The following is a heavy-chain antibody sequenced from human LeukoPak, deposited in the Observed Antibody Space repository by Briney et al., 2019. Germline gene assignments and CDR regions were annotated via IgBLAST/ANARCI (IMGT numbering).Heavy chain of an antibody. V-gene: IGHV3-48*03. Sequence: TGGSLRLSCAASGFTFSSYEMNWVRQAPGKGLEWVSYISSSGSTIYYADSVKGRFTIFRDNAKNSLYLQMNSLRAEDTAVYYCARVRKGDTAMVRFFYYYYYMDVWGKGTTVTISS. CDR2: ISSSGSTI. J-gene: IGHJ6*03. CDR3: ARVRKGDTAMVRFFYYYYYMDV. D-gene: IGHD5-18*01. CDR1: GFTFSSYE.